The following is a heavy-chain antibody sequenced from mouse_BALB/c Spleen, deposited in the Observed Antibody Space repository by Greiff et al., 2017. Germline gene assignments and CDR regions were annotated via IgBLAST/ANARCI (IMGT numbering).Heavy chain of an antibody. J-gene: IGHJ3*01. Sequence: EVKLVESGGGLVQPGGSLRLSCATSGFTFTDYYMSWVRQPPGKALEWLGFIRNKANGYTTEYSASVKGRFTISRDNSQSILYLQMNTLRAEDSATYYCARDRDYASWFAYWGQGTLVTVSA. CDR3: ARDRDYASWFAY. CDR2: IRNKANGYTT. V-gene: IGHV7-3*02. CDR1: GFTFTDYY. D-gene: IGHD2-4*01.